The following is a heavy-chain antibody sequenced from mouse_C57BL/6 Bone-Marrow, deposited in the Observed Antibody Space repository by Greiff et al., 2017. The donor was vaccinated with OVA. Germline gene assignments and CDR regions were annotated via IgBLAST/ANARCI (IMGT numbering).Heavy chain of an antibody. J-gene: IGHJ3*01. CDR1: GFPITSGYY. CDR3: AGDRSSNTKGFAY. V-gene: IGHV12-3*01. CDR2: ITHSGET. D-gene: IGHD1-1*01. Sequence: VKLMESGPGLVKPSQSLFLTCSITGFPITSGYYWIWIRQSPGKPLEWMGYITHSGETFYNPSLQSPISITRETSKNQFFLQLNSVTTEDTAMYYCAGDRSSNTKGFAYWGQGTLVTVSA.